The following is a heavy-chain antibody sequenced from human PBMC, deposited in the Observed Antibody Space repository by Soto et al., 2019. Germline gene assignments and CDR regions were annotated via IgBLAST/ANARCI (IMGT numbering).Heavy chain of an antibody. D-gene: IGHD3-16*01. CDR2: INPSGGST. CDR1: GYTLTSYY. Sequence: ASVKVSCKASGYTLTSYYMHWVRQAPGQGLEWMGIINPSGGSTSYAQKFQGRVTMTRDTSTSTVYMELSSLRSEDTAVYYCARELGDGAGPHYYYYYGMDVWGQGTTVTVSS. V-gene: IGHV1-46*01. CDR3: ARELGDGAGPHYYYYYGMDV. J-gene: IGHJ6*02.